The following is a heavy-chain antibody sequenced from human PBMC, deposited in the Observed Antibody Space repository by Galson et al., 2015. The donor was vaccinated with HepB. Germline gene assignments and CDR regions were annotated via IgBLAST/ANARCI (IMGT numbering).Heavy chain of an antibody. J-gene: IGHJ4*02. V-gene: IGHV4-39*01. CDR2: IYYSGST. D-gene: IGHD6-13*01. Sequence: ETLSLTCTVSGGSISSSSYYWGWIRQPPGKGLEWIGSIYYSGSTYYNPSLKSRVTISVDTSKNQFSLKLSSVTAADTTVYYCARQAVTAAAGFDYWGQGTLVTVSS. CDR1: GGSISSSSYY. CDR3: ARQAVTAAAGFDY.